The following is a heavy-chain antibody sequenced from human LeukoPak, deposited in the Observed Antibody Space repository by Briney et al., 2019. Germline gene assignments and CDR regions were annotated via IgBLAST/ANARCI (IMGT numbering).Heavy chain of an antibody. CDR3: ARGGNASGYTHFDF. J-gene: IGHJ4*02. CDR1: GGSFSGYY. CDR2: INHSGSP. Sequence: SETLSLTCAVYGGSFSGYYWNWIRQPPGKGLEWIGEINHSGSPNYIPSLKSRVTISVDTSKNQFSLKLSSVTAADTAVYYCARGGNASGYTHFDFWGQGTLVTVSS. V-gene: IGHV4-34*01. D-gene: IGHD2-2*02.